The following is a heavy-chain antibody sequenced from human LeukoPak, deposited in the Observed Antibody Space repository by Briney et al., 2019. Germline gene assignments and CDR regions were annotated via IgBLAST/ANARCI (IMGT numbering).Heavy chain of an antibody. CDR2: IDEDGKTI. CDR1: GFTFNSYW. CDR3: AKVEWRFQSLVRKEPNWFDP. Sequence: PGGSLRLSCAASGFTFNSYWMHWVRQAPGKGLVWVSRIDEDGKTIDYADSVKGRFTISRDNAKNTLYLQMNSLRAEDTAVYYCAKVEWRFQSLVRKEPNWFDPWGQGTLVTVSS. J-gene: IGHJ5*02. V-gene: IGHV3-74*01. D-gene: IGHD3-3*01.